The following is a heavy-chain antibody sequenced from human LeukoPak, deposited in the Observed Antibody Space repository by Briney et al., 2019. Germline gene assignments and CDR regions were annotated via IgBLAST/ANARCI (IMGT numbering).Heavy chain of an antibody. CDR1: GYSFTSYW. CDR2: IYPGDAGT. J-gene: IGHJ6*03. Sequence: GESLKISCKGSGYSFTSYWIGWVRQMPGKGLEWMGVIYPGDAGTRYSPSFQGQVTMSADKSISTAYLQWSSLKASDTAMYYCARQYSSLGYYYYYYMDVWGKGTTVTVSS. CDR3: ARQYSSLGYYYYYYMDV. D-gene: IGHD6-13*01. V-gene: IGHV5-51*01.